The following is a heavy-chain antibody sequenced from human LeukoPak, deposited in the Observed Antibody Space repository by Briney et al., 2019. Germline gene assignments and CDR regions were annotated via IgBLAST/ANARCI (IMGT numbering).Heavy chain of an antibody. Sequence: GRSLRLSCAASGFTFSSYGMHWVRQAPGKGLEWVSVISYDGSNKYYADSVKGRFTISRDNSKNALYLQMNSLRAEDTAVYYCATEGGEYDSSGTFDYWGQGTLVTVSS. CDR3: ATEGGEYDSSGTFDY. D-gene: IGHD3-22*01. J-gene: IGHJ4*02. CDR1: GFTFSSYG. CDR2: ISYDGSNK. V-gene: IGHV3-30*03.